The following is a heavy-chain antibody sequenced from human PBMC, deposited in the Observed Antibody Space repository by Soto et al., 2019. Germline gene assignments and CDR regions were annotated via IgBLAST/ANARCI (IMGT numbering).Heavy chain of an antibody. D-gene: IGHD2-15*01. CDR1: GYTFTSYG. J-gene: IGHJ3*02. CDR3: ARERSGGSCCDAFDI. V-gene: IGHV1-18*01. Sequence: GASVKVSCKASGYTFTSYGISWVRQAPGQGLEWMGWISAYNGNTNYAQKLQGRVTMTTDTSTSTAYMELRSLRSDDTVVYYCARERSGGSCCDAFDIWGQGTMVTVSS. CDR2: ISAYNGNT.